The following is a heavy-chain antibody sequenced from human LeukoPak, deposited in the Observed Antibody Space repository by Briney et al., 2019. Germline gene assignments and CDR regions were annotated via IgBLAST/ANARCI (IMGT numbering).Heavy chain of an antibody. Sequence: SETLSLTCTVSGGSISSYYWSWIRQPAGKGLEWIGRIYYRGTTNYNPSLQSRVTMSVDSSENQFSLKLTSVTAADTAVFYCARVRYYYGSGSYYKGLFDLWGQGTLVTVSS. CDR3: ARVRYYYGSGSYYKGLFDL. J-gene: IGHJ4*02. D-gene: IGHD3-10*01. CDR1: GGSISSYY. V-gene: IGHV4-4*07. CDR2: IYYRGTT.